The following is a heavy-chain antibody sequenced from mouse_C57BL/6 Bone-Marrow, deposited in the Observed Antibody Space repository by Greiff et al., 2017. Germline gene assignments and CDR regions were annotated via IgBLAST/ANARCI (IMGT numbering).Heavy chain of an antibody. D-gene: IGHD1-1*01. CDR1: GFTFSSYG. CDR3: ARQDYGDY. J-gene: IGHJ2*01. CDR2: ISSGGSYT. Sequence: VQLVESGGDLVKPGGSLKLSCAASGFTFSSYGMSWVRQTPDKRLEWVATISSGGSYTYYPDSVKGRFTISRDNAKNTLYLQMSSLKSEDTAMYYCARQDYGDYWGQGTTLTVSS. V-gene: IGHV5-6*01.